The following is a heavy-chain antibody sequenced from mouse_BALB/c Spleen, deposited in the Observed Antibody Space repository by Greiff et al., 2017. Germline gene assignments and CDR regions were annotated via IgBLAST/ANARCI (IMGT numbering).Heavy chain of an antibody. CDR2: IYPYNGGT. Sequence: EVMLVESGPELVKPGASVKISCKASGYTFTDYNMHWVKQSHGKSLEWIGYIYPYNGGTGYNQKFKSKATLTVDNSSSTAYMELRSLTSEDSAVYYCAREGGYGYDEKNAMDYWGQGTSVTVSS. J-gene: IGHJ4*01. CDR1: GYTFTDYN. CDR3: AREGGYGYDEKNAMDY. V-gene: IGHV1S29*02. D-gene: IGHD2-2*01.